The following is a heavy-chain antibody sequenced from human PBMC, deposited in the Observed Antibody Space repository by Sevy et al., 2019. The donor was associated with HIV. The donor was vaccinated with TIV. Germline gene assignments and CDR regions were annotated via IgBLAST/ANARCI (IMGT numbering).Heavy chain of an antibody. D-gene: IGHD3-22*01. CDR1: GFTFRRYY. Sequence: GGSLRLSCVASGFTFRRYYMSWVRQAPGKGLEWVANIKQDGSEKYYVDSVKGRFTISRDNAKNSLYLHMNSLRAEDTAVYSCARVRDDSSGLGFQHWGQSTLVTVSS. CDR2: IKQDGSEK. J-gene: IGHJ1*01. CDR3: ARVRDDSSGLGFQH. V-gene: IGHV3-7*01.